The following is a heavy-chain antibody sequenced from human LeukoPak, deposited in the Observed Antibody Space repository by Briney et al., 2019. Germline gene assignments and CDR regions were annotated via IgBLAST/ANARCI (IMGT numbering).Heavy chain of an antibody. CDR2: INPNSGGT. D-gene: IGHD2-2*01. V-gene: IGHV1-2*02. Sequence: ASVKVSCKASGYTFTGYYMHWVRQAPGQGLEWMGWINPNSGGTNYAQKFQGRVTMTRDTSISTAYMELSRLRSDDTAVYYCARTHPDIVVVPAAMGWFDPWGQGTLVTVPP. CDR3: ARTHPDIVVVPAAMGWFDP. J-gene: IGHJ5*02. CDR1: GYTFTGYY.